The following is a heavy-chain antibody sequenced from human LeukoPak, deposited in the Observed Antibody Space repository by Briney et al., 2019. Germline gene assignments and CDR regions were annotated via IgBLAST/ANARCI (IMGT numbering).Heavy chain of an antibody. CDR2: IIPTFGTA. CDR1: GGTFSSYA. CDR3: ARAIDYGVAFDI. V-gene: IGHV1-69*13. Sequence: SVKVSCKASGGTFSSYAISWVRQAPGQGLEWMGGIIPTFGTANYAQKFQGRVTITADESTSTAYMELSSLRSEDTAVYYCARAIDYGVAFDIWGQGTMVTVSS. J-gene: IGHJ3*02. D-gene: IGHD4-17*01.